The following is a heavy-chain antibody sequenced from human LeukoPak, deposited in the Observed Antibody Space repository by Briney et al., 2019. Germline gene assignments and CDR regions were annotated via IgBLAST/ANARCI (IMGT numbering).Heavy chain of an antibody. CDR3: ARGPPNWGYDN. J-gene: IGHJ4*02. D-gene: IGHD7-27*01. CDR1: GYTFTSYD. CDR2: MSPNSGDT. Sequence: ASVKVSCKASGYTFTSYDFNWVRQATGQRPEWMGWMSPNSGDTGYAQKFQDRVTMTRNTSISTAYMELSSLRSDDTAVYYCARGPPNWGYDNWGPGTLVTVSS. V-gene: IGHV1-8*01.